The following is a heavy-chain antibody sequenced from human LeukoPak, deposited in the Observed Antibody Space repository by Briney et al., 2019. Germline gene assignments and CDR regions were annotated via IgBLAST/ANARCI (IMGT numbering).Heavy chain of an antibody. CDR1: GFIFDAHA. CDR2: ITWNSDTA. V-gene: IGHV3-9*01. D-gene: IGHD6-19*01. J-gene: IGHJ4*02. CDR3: ARRPSVAGAYYFDS. Sequence: QPGTSLRLSCVASGFIFDAHAMHWVRQGPGKGLEWVSGITWNSDTAIYADSVKGRFIISRDNAQNSLYLQMNSLRVEDAAFYFCARRPSVAGAYYFDSWGQGVLVSVSS.